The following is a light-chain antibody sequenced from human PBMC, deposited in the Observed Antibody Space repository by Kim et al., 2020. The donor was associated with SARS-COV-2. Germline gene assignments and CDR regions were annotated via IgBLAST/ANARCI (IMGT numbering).Light chain of an antibody. V-gene: IGLV2-14*03. CDR3: SSYTSSRTLI. CDR1: SSDIGAYNY. CDR2: EVN. Sequence: GRSIAISCPGTSSDIGAYNYVSWYQQYPGKVPKLMIYEVNKRPSGVSNRFSGSKSGNTASLTISGLQAEDEADYYCSSYTSSRTLIFGGGTQLTVL. J-gene: IGLJ2*01.